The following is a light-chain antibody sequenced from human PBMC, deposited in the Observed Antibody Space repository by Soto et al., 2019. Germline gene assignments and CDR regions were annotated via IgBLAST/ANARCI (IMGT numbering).Light chain of an antibody. CDR3: MQTIQVPSIA. Sequence: DYVMTQSPLSLPFTLGEPPSISCRSDQSFVLSYGIAYFSCFQQRPGRSPRRLIYKVSNRDSGVPARFSGSGSGTDFALKISRVEAEDVGVYYCMQTIQVPSIAFGQGTRLEI. J-gene: IGKJ5*01. CDR1: QSFVLSYGIAY. V-gene: IGKV2-30*02. CDR2: KVS.